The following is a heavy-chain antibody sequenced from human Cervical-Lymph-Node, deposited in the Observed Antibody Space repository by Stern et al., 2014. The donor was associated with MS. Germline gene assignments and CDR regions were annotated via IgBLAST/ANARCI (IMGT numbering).Heavy chain of an antibody. CDR3: ARAEVYGSGSSGEGWFDP. CDR2: IYSNVNT. Sequence: QLQLQESGPGLVKPSQTLSLTCTVSGGSINRGGYYWTLIRQPPGKGLEWIGYIYSNVNTFSNPSLKNRITISVDTSKNQFSLKLHSVTAADTALYYCARAEVYGSGSSGEGWFDPWGQGTLVTVSS. J-gene: IGHJ5*02. CDR1: GGSINRGGYY. V-gene: IGHV4-31*03. D-gene: IGHD3-10*01.